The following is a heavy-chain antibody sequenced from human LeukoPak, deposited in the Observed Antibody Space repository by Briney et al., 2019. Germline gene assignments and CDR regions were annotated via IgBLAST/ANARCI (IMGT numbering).Heavy chain of an antibody. CDR2: ISGSGGST. V-gene: IGHV3-23*01. CDR1: GFIFNAHS. J-gene: IGHJ1*01. CDR3: AKCTRLSGSYYPGFFQH. D-gene: IGHD1-26*01. Sequence: QPGGSLRLSCAASGFIFNAHSINWVRQAPGKGLEWVSAISGSGGSTYYADSVKGRFTISRDNTKNTLYLQMHSLRAEDTAVYYCAKCTRLSGSYYPGFFQHWGQGTLVTVSS.